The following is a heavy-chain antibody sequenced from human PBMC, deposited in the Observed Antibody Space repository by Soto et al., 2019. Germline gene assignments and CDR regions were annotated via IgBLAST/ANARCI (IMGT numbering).Heavy chain of an antibody. CDR3: ARDPSIAVAGWYYYGMDV. V-gene: IGHV6-1*01. Sequence: PSQALSLTCAISGDSVSSNSAAWNWIRQSPSRGLEWLGRTYYRSKWYNDYAVSVKSRITINPDTSKNQFSLQLNSVTPEDTAVYYCARDPSIAVAGWYYYGMDVWGQGTTVTVSS. D-gene: IGHD6-19*01. J-gene: IGHJ6*02. CDR1: GDSVSSNSAA. CDR2: TYYRSKWYN.